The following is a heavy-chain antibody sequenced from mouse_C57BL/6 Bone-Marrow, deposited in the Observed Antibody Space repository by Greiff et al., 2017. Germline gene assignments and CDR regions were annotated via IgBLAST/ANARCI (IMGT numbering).Heavy chain of an antibody. CDR2: IYPRSGNT. V-gene: IGHV1-81*01. CDR1: GYTFTSYG. CDR3: ARRRY. J-gene: IGHJ3*01. Sequence: VPLQLYGAELARPGASVKLSCKASGYTFTSYGISWVKQRTGQGLEWIGEIYPRSGNTYYNEKFKGKATLTEDKSSSTAYMELRSLTSEDSAVYFCARRRYWGQGTLVTVSA.